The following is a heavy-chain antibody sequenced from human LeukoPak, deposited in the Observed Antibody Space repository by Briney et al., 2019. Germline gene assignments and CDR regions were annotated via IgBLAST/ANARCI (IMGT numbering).Heavy chain of an antibody. CDR2: IYHSGST. CDR3: ARGTRRDGYNPYFDY. J-gene: IGHJ4*02. D-gene: IGHD5-24*01. CDR1: GGSISSGGYS. V-gene: IGHV4-30-2*01. Sequence: SDTLSLTCAVSGGSISSGGYSWSWIRQPPGKGLEWIGYIYHSGSTYYNPSLKSRVTISVDRSKNQFSLKLSSVTAADTAVYYCARGTRRDGYNPYFDYWGQGTLVTVSS.